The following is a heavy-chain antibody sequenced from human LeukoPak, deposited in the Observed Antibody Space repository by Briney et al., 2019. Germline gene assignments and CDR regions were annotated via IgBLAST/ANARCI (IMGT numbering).Heavy chain of an antibody. CDR1: GLTGSHNY. CDR2: IHTSGDT. Sequence: GGSLRLSCAASGLTGSHNYVSWVRQAPGKGLEWVSAIHTSGDTCYADSVKGRFTISRDTSKNTLYLQINSLRVEDTAVYYCIVFRDSKQWGQGTPVTVSS. D-gene: IGHD2-21*02. V-gene: IGHV3-53*01. J-gene: IGHJ4*02. CDR3: IVFRDSKQ.